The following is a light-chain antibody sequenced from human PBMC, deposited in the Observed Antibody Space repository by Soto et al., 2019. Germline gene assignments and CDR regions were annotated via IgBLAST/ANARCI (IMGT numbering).Light chain of an antibody. CDR2: GAS. Sequence: CPGTLSLCPVEMAPLSSTGSETVSSRYLAWYQLRPGQAPRLLIYGASTRASDTPARFSGSGSVTEFALTISSLQSEDFAVYYCQQYNNWPITFGQGTGLETK. V-gene: IGKV3D-15*01. CDR1: ETVSSRY. J-gene: IGKJ5*01. CDR3: QQYNNWPIT.